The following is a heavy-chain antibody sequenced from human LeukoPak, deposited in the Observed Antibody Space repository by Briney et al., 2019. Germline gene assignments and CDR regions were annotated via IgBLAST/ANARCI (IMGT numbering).Heavy chain of an antibody. D-gene: IGHD1-26*01. V-gene: IGHV3-74*01. J-gene: IGHJ4*02. CDR2: INSDGSST. Sequence: PGGSLRLSCAASGFTFSSYWMHWVRQAPGKGLVWVSRINSDGSSTSYADSVKGRFTISRDNSKNTLYLQMNSLRAEDTAVYYCAKAAVGATTRDWGQGTLVTVSS. CDR3: AKAAVGATTRD. CDR1: GFTFSSYW.